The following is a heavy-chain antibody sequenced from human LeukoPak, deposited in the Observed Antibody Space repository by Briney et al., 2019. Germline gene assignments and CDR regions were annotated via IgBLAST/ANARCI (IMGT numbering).Heavy chain of an antibody. V-gene: IGHV5-51*01. Sequence: GESLKISCKGSGYSFTSYWIGWVRQMPGKGLEWTGIIYPGDSDTRYSPSFQGQVTISADKSISTAYLQWSSLKASDTAMYYCARSYDSSGYLLTYWGQGTLVTVSS. CDR2: IYPGDSDT. D-gene: IGHD3-22*01. J-gene: IGHJ4*02. CDR3: ARSYDSSGYLLTY. CDR1: GYSFTSYW.